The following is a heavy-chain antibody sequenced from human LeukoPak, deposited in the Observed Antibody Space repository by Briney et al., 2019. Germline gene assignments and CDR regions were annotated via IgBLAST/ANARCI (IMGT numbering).Heavy chain of an antibody. CDR2: IYYSGST. V-gene: IGHV4-31*03. CDR3: ARWTDYYYYGMDV. CDR1: GGSISSGGYY. D-gene: IGHD3/OR15-3a*01. J-gene: IGHJ6*02. Sequence: SETLSLTCTVSGGSISSGGYYWSWIRQHPGKGLEWIGYIYYSGSTYYNPSLKSRVTISVDTSKNQFTLKLSSVTAADTAVYYCARWTDYYYYGMDVWGQGTTVTVSS.